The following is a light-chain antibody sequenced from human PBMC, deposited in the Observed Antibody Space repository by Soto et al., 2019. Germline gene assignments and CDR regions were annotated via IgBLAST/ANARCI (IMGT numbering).Light chain of an antibody. Sequence: IVLTQSPGILSLSPGERATLSCRASQSVSSSYLAWYQQKPGQAPRLLIYGASSRATGIPDRFSGSGSGTDFTLTISSVQSEDFAVYYCQQYNNWPPYTFGQGTRLEIK. CDR3: QQYNNWPPYT. CDR2: GAS. CDR1: QSVSSSY. V-gene: IGKV3-20*01. J-gene: IGKJ5*01.